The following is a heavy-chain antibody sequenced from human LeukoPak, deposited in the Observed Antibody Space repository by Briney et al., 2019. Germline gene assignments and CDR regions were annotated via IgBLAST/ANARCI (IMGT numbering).Heavy chain of an antibody. CDR1: GFTFSSYS. CDR2: ISSSSSTI. Sequence: PGGSLRLSCAASGFTFSSYSMNWVRQAPGKGLEWVSYISSSSSTIYYADSVKGRFTISRDNAKNSLYLQMNSLRAEDTAVYYCAREGFVVPAARSATNAFDIWGQGTMVTVSS. D-gene: IGHD2-2*01. CDR3: AREGFVVPAARSATNAFDI. V-gene: IGHV3-48*01. J-gene: IGHJ3*02.